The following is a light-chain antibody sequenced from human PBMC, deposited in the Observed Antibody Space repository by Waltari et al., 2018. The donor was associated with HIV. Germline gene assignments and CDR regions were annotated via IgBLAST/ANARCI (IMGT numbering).Light chain of an antibody. CDR1: QGIGND. Sequence: IQITQAPCSLSPAVGARATITCRASQGIGNDLGWYQQKSGRAPKVLIYAASNLQSGVPSRGSGSRSGTDFTLTISSLQPEDSATYYCLQDGSFPLTFGPGTKVDV. J-gene: IGKJ3*01. V-gene: IGKV1-6*01. CDR3: LQDGSFPLT. CDR2: AAS.